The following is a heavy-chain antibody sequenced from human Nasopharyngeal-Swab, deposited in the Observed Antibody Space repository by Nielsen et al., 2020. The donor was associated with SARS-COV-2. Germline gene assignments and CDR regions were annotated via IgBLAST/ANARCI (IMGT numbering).Heavy chain of an antibody. CDR3: ARVVPAAIGNWYFDL. CDR2: IYYSGST. D-gene: IGHD2-2*01. J-gene: IGHJ2*01. V-gene: IGHV4-59*01. CDR1: GGSISSYY. Sequence: GSLRLSCTVSGGSISSYYWSWIRQPPGKGLEWIGYIYYSGSTNYNPSLKSRVTISVDTSKNQFSLKLGSVTAADTAVYYCARVVPAAIGNWYFDLWGRGTLVTVSS.